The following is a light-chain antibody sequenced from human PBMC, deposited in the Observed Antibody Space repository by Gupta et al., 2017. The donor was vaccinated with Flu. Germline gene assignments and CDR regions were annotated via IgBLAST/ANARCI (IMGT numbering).Light chain of an antibody. V-gene: IGKV3-20*01. CDR2: GAS. CDR3: QQYGSSLT. CDR1: QSVSSSY. Sequence: EIVLTQSPGTLSLSPGERATLSCRASQSVSSSYLAWYQQKPGQAPRLLIYGASSRATGIPDRFSGSGSGXDFTLTXSRLETEDFAVYYWQQYGSSLTFGXGTKVEIK. J-gene: IGKJ4*01.